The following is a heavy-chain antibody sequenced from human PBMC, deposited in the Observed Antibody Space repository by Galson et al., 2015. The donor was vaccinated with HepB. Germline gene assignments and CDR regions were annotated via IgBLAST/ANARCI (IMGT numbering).Heavy chain of an antibody. CDR3: AKDRGLYSSGWYFFGSGGLSFDY. D-gene: IGHD6-19*01. CDR2: ISYDGSNK. Sequence: SLRLSCAASGFTFSRYGMHWVRQAPGKGLEWVAVISYDGSNKYYADSVKGRFTISRDNSKNTLYLQMNSLRAEDTAAYYCAKDRGLYSSGWYFFGSGGLSFDYWGQGTLVAVSS. V-gene: IGHV3-30*18. CDR1: GFTFSRYG. J-gene: IGHJ4*02.